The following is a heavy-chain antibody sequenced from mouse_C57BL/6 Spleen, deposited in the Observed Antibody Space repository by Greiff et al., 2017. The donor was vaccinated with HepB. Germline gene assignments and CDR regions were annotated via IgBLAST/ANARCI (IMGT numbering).Heavy chain of an antibody. J-gene: IGHJ3*01. CDR2: INPNNGGT. CDR3: SRWYDYGGFAY. CDR1: GYTFTDYY. V-gene: IGHV1-26*01. Sequence: EVQLQQSGPELVKPGASVKISCKASGYTFTDYYMNWVKQSHGKSLEWIGDINPNNGGTSYNQQFKGKATLTVDKSSSTAYLELRSLTSEDSAVYYCSRWYDYGGFAYWGQGTLVTVSA. D-gene: IGHD2-4*01.